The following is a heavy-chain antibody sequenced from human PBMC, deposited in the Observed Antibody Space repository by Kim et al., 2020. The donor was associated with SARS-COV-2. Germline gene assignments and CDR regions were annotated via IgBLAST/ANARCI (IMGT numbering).Heavy chain of an antibody. V-gene: IGHV5-51*01. CDR1: GYSFTSYW. CDR2: IYPGDSDT. CDR3: ARRPWGGYIGAAGRDWFDT. Sequence: GESLKISCKGSGYSFTSYWIGWVRQMPGKGLEWMGIIYPGDSDTRYSPSFQGQVTISADKSLSTAYLPWSSLKASDTAMYYCARRPWGGYIGAAGRDWFDTWGQGTLVTVSS. D-gene: IGHD6-13*01. J-gene: IGHJ5*02.